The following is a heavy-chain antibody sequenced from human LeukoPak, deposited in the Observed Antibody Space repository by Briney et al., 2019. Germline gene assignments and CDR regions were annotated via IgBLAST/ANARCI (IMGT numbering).Heavy chain of an antibody. D-gene: IGHD5-12*01. V-gene: IGHV3-21*01. J-gene: IGHJ3*02. Sequence: PGGSLRLSCAASGFTFSSYSMNWVRQAPGKGLEWVSSISSSSSYIYYADSVKGRFTISKDNAKNSLYLQMNSLRAEDTVVYYCARGEMATIIGAFDIWGQGTMVTVSS. CDR3: ARGEMATIIGAFDI. CDR1: GFTFSSYS. CDR2: ISSSSSYI.